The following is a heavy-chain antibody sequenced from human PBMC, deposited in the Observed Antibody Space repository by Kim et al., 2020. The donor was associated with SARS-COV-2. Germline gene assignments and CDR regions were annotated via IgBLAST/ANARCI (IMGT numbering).Heavy chain of an antibody. CDR3: TTSPGSYQLSDY. V-gene: IGHV3-15*01. J-gene: IGHJ4*02. Sequence: DYAAPVKGRFTISRDDSKNTLYLQMNSLKTEDTAVYYCTTSPGSYQLSDYWGQGTLVTVSS. D-gene: IGHD1-26*01.